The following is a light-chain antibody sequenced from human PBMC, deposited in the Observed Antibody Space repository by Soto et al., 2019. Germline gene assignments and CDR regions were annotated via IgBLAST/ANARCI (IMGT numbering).Light chain of an antibody. V-gene: IGKV1-12*02. CDR1: QTIVGW. CDR3: QQANSFPWT. Sequence: DIQMTQSPSSVSASVGDRVTISCRARQTIVGWLAWYQQKPGKAPKLLIYAASSLQSGVPSRFSGCGSVTDFTLTISSLQPEDFATYYCQQANSFPWTFGQGTTVESK. J-gene: IGKJ1*01. CDR2: AAS.